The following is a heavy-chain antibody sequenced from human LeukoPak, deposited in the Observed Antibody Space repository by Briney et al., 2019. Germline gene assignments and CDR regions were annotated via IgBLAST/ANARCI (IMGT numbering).Heavy chain of an antibody. J-gene: IGHJ4*02. CDR3: AKVDHFSGYPDY. D-gene: IGHD3-22*01. Sequence: PGGSLRLSCAASGFTFDDYAMHWVRQPPGKGLEWVSGISWNSGSIGYADSVTGRFTISRDNAKNSLYLQMNSLRAEDTALYYCAKVDHFSGYPDYWGQGTLATVSS. V-gene: IGHV3-9*01. CDR2: ISWNSGSI. CDR1: GFTFDDYA.